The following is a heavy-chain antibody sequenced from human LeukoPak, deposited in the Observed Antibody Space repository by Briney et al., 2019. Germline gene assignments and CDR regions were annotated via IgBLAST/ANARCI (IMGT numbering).Heavy chain of an antibody. V-gene: IGHV3-23*01. CDR2: ISGSGGST. D-gene: IGHD2-2*01. Sequence: GSLILSCPASGFTFGDYAMSWFRQAPGKGLEWVSAISGSGGSTYYADSVKGRFTISRDNSKNTLYLQMNSLRAEDTAVYYCAILPRRGYCSSTSCYAVDYWGQGTLVTVSS. J-gene: IGHJ4*02. CDR3: AILPRRGYCSSTSCYAVDY. CDR1: GFTFGDYA.